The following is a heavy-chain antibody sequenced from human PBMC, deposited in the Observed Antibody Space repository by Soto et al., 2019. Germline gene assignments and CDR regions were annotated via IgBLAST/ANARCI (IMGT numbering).Heavy chain of an antibody. J-gene: IGHJ4*02. D-gene: IGHD2-2*01. V-gene: IGHV4-39*01. CDR1: GAPIISHTYY. CDR3: VKQAVRSMSSE. Sequence: SETLSLTCAVSGAPIISHTYYWVWIRQPPGTGLEWIGTINVGGTTYYSPSLKSRLTASLDTSNNQVSLILSSVTVTDTAVYFCVKQAVRSMSSEWGPGTLVTFSS. CDR2: INVGGTT.